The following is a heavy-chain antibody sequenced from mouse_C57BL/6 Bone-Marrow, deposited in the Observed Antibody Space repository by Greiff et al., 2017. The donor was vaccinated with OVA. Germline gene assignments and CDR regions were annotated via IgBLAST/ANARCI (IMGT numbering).Heavy chain of an antibody. Sequence: VQLQQSGPELVKPGASVKISCKASGYSFTGYYMNWVKQTPEKSLEWIGEINPSTGGTTYNQKVKAKATLTVDKSTRTSYMQRKSLTAEDSADDYCARGGTSPVAYWGQGTLVTVTA. CDR3: ARGGTSPVAY. V-gene: IGHV1-42*01. CDR2: INPSTGGT. CDR1: GYSFTGYY. J-gene: IGHJ3*01. D-gene: IGHD4-1*01.